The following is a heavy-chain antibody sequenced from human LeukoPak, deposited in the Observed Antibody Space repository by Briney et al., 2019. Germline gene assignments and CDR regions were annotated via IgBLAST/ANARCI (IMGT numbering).Heavy chain of an antibody. D-gene: IGHD3-10*01. CDR1: GFTFSDYD. CDR2: VSSSDNII. Sequence: PGGSLRLSCAASGFTFSDYDMSWIRQAPGKGLEWVSYVSSSDNIIYYADSVKGRFTISRDNAKNSLYLQMNSLRVEDTAVYYCARENYYGSGSSPGEFDYWGQGTLVTVSS. CDR3: ARENYYGSGSSPGEFDY. V-gene: IGHV3-11*01. J-gene: IGHJ4*02.